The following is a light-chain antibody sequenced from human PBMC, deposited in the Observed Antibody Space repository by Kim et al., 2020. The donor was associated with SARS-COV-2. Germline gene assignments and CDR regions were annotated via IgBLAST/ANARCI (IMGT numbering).Light chain of an antibody. CDR2: GNS. CDR3: QSYDSSLSGWV. V-gene: IGLV1-40*01. Sequence: QMVTISCTGSSSNIGAGYDVHWYQPLPGTAPNLLIYGNSNRPSGVPDRFSGSKSGTSASLAITGLQAEDEADYYCQSYDSSLSGWVFGGGTQLTVL. J-gene: IGLJ3*02. CDR1: SSNIGAGYD.